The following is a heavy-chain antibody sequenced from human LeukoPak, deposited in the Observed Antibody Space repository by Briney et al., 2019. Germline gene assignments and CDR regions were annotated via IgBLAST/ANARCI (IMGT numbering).Heavy chain of an antibody. CDR2: ISSSGSTI. CDR1: GFTFSSYS. J-gene: IGHJ6*03. V-gene: IGHV3-48*04. Sequence: GGSLRLSCAASGFTFSSYSMNWVRQAPGKGLEWVSYISSSGSTIYYADSVKGRFTISRDNAKSSLYLQMNSLRAEDTAVYYCARDHSGYDRYYYYYYMDVWGKGTTVTVSS. D-gene: IGHD5-12*01. CDR3: ARDHSGYDRYYYYYYMDV.